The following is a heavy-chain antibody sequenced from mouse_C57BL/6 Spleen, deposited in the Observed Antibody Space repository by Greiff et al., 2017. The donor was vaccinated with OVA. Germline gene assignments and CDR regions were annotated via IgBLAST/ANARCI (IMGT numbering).Heavy chain of an antibody. Sequence: EVQRVESGEGLVKPGGSLKLSCAASGFTFSSYAMSWVRQTPEKRLEWVAYISSGGDYIYYADTVKGRFTISRDNARNTLYLQMSSLKSEDTAMYYCTRDYYGSSTDWYFDVWGTGTTVTVSS. CDR1: GFTFSSYA. J-gene: IGHJ1*03. CDR2: ISSGGDYI. CDR3: TRDYYGSSTDWYFDV. V-gene: IGHV5-9-1*02. D-gene: IGHD1-1*01.